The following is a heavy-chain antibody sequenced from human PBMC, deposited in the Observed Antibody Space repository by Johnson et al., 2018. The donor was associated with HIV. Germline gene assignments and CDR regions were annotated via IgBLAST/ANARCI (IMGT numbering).Heavy chain of an antibody. CDR2: IKQDGSER. CDR3: ASGSTGIWGSPHDAFDV. V-gene: IGHV3-7*01. D-gene: IGHD7-27*01. J-gene: IGHJ3*01. CDR1: GFTFSSYW. Sequence: VQLVESGGGLVQPGGSMRLSCAASGFTFSSYWMTWVRQAPGKGLEWVANIKQDGSERYYVDSLKGRFTISRDNSKNTLYLQMNSLRAEDTAVYYCASGSTGIWGSPHDAFDVWGQGTMVTVSS.